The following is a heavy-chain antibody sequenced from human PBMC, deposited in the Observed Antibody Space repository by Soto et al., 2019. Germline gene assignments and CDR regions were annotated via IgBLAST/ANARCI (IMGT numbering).Heavy chain of an antibody. V-gene: IGHV4-34*01. J-gene: IGHJ5*02. CDR3: ARPARITMVRGAWSDP. D-gene: IGHD3-10*01. Sequence: QVQLQQWGAGLLKPSETLSLTCAVYGGSFSGYYWSWIRQPPGKGLEWIGEINHSGSTNYNPSLKRRVTIPVDTSKNQFSLKLSSVPAAETAVYYCARPARITMVRGAWSDPWGQGTLVTVSS. CDR1: GGSFSGYY. CDR2: INHSGST.